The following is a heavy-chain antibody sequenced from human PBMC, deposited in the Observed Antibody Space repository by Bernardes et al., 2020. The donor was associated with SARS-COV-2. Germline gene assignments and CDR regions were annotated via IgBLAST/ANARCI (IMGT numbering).Heavy chain of an antibody. CDR1: GGSVSSGSYY. CDR3: ARVSLLRYFDWSYYYYGMDV. Sequence: SETLSLTCSVSGGSVSSGSYYWSWIRQPPGKGLEWIGYIYYSGSTNYNPSLKSRVTISVDTSKNQFSLKLSSVTAADTAVYYCARVSLLRYFDWSYYYYGMDVWGQGTTVTVSS. CDR2: IYYSGST. V-gene: IGHV4-61*01. J-gene: IGHJ6*02. D-gene: IGHD3-9*01.